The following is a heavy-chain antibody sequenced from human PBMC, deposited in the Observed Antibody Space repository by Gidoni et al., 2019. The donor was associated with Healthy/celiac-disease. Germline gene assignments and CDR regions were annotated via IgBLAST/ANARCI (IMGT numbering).Heavy chain of an antibody. CDR3: ARANDYGDSDAFDI. J-gene: IGHJ3*02. V-gene: IGHV1-69*06. CDR2: IIPIFGTA. Sequence: QVQLVQSGAEVKKPGSSVKVSCKAPGGTFNSYAISWVRQAPGQGLEWMGGIIPIFGTANYAQKFQGRVTITADKSTSTAYMELSSLRSEDTAVYYCARANDYGDSDAFDIWGQGTMVTVSS. D-gene: IGHD4-17*01. CDR1: GGTFNSYA.